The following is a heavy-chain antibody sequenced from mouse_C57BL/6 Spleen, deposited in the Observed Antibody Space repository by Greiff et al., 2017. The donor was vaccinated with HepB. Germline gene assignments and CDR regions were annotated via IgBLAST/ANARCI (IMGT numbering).Heavy chain of an antibody. V-gene: IGHV1-82*01. D-gene: IGHD1-2*01. CDR3: ARDYYGRAMYY. CDR1: GYAFSSSW. CDR2: IYPGDGDT. Sequence: QVQLQQSGPELVKPGASVKISCKASGYAFSSSWMNWVKQRPGKGLEWIGRIYPGDGDTNYNGKFKGKATLTADKSSSTAYLQLSSLTSEDSAVYFCARDYYGRAMYYWGQGTSVTVSS. J-gene: IGHJ4*01.